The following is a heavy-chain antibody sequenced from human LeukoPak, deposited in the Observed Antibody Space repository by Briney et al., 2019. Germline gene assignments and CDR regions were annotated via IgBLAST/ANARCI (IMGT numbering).Heavy chain of an antibody. Sequence: SETLSLTCTVSGGSISSSSYYWGWIRQPPGKGLEWIGSIYYSGSTYYNPSLKSRVTIYVDTSKNQFSLKLSSVTAADTAVYYCARTYYDILTGYQQPDDYWGQGTLVTVSS. V-gene: IGHV4-39*01. D-gene: IGHD3-9*01. CDR2: IYYSGST. CDR1: GGSISSSSYY. J-gene: IGHJ4*02. CDR3: ARTYYDILTGYQQPDDY.